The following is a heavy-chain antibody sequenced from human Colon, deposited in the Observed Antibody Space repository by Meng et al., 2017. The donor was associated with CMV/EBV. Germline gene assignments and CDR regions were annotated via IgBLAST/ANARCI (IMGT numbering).Heavy chain of an antibody. Sequence: SGYRFVSYAMHWVRQAPGHGLEWMGWINTNTGNPTYAQGFTGRFVFSSDTSVSTASLQINSLKAEDTGVYYCAREYYGSASYYNFDYWGQGTLVTVSS. J-gene: IGHJ4*02. D-gene: IGHD3-10*01. V-gene: IGHV7-4-1*02. CDR3: AREYYGSASYYNFDY. CDR2: INTNTGNP. CDR1: GYRFVSYA.